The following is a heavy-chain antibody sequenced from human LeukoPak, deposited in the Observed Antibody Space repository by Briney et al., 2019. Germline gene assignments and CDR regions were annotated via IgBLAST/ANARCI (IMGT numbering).Heavy chain of an antibody. CDR3: AKDSSGYLEYFQH. D-gene: IGHD3-22*01. V-gene: IGHV3-23*01. CDR1: GFTFSSYA. J-gene: IGHJ1*01. CDR2: IGSSGGST. Sequence: GGSLRLSCAASGFTFSSYAMSWVRQAPGKGLEWVSAIGSSGGSTYYADSVKGRFTISRDNSKNTLYLQMNSLRAEDTAVYYCAKDSSGYLEYFQHWGQGTLVTVSS.